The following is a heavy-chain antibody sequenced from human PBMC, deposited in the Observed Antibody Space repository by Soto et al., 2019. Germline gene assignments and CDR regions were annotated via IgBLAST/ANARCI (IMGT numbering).Heavy chain of an antibody. V-gene: IGHV4-4*07. D-gene: IGHD1-1*01. J-gene: IGHJ5*02. CDR2: IYTSGNT. CDR3: ARDDNGANGRAFDH. Sequence: PSETLSLTCTVSGGSISNYYWSWIRQPAGEGLEWIGRIYTSGNTNYNPSLKGRVTMSVDMSKNQFSLKLSSVAAADTAVYYCARDDNGANGRAFDHWGQGTLVTVCS. CDR1: GGSISNYY.